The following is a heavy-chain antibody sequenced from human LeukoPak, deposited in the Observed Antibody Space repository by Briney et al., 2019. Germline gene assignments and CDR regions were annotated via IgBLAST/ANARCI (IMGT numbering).Heavy chain of an antibody. CDR3: AKDLHSSGWYTSRDYFDY. J-gene: IGHJ4*02. CDR2: ISGSGGST. CDR1: GFTFSSYA. Sequence: GGSPRLSCAASGFTFSSYAMSWVRQAPGKGLEWVSAISGSGGSTYYADSVKGRFTISRDNSKNTLYLQMNSLRAEDTAVYYCAKDLHSSGWYTSRDYFDYWGQGTLVTVSS. V-gene: IGHV3-23*01. D-gene: IGHD6-19*01.